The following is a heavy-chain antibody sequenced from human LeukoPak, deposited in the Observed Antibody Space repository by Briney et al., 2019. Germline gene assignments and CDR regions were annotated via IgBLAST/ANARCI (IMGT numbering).Heavy chain of an antibody. CDR3: AKVAYSSGQVDY. J-gene: IGHJ4*02. CDR2: ISTGSSYI. D-gene: IGHD6-19*01. Sequence: GGSLRLSCAASGFTFDDYGMSWVRQAPGKGLEWVSSISTGSSYIYYADSVKGRFTISRDNAKNSLYLQMNSLRAEDTAVYYCAKVAYSSGQVDYWGQGTLVTVSS. CDR1: GFTFDDYG. V-gene: IGHV3-21*01.